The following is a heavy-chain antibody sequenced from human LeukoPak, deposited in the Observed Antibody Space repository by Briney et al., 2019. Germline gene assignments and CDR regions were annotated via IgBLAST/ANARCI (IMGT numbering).Heavy chain of an antibody. J-gene: IGHJ4*02. V-gene: IGHV3-53*01. CDR3: AGRAGAYSHPYDY. D-gene: IGHD4/OR15-4a*01. CDR1: GFTVSSNS. Sequence: GGSLRLSCTVSGFTVSSNSMSWVRQAPGKGLEWVSFIYSSVTHYSDSVKGRFTISRDNSRNTLFLQMNSLRAEDTAVYYCAGRAGAYSHPYDYWGQGTLVTVSS. CDR2: IYSSVT.